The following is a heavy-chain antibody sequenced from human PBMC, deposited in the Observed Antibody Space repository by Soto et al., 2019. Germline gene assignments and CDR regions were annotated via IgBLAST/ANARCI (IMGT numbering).Heavy chain of an antibody. CDR1: GYTFTSYY. CDR2: INPSGGGT. V-gene: IGHV1-46*01. D-gene: IGHD1-1*01. Sequence: QVQLVQSGAEVKKPGASVKVSCKASGYTFTSYYLHWVRQAPGQGLEWMGVINPSGGGTNYARKFKGRVSMTRDTSTSTVYMELSSLRSEDTAVYYCARDSVAGTERFVGLDVWGQGTTVTVSS. J-gene: IGHJ6*02. CDR3: ARDSVAGTERFVGLDV.